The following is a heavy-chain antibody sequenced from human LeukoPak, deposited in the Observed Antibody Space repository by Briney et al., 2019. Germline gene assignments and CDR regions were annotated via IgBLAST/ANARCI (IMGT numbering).Heavy chain of an antibody. CDR1: DESFSGYY. CDR2: INHSGST. CDR3: ARFTVARGPFDY. J-gene: IGHJ4*02. D-gene: IGHD2-21*01. V-gene: IGHV4-34*01. Sequence: PSETMSLTCAVPDESFSGYYWSWIRQPPGQGLEWIGEINHSGSTNYNPSLKSRVTISVDTSKTQFSLKLSSVTAADTAVYYCARFTVARGPFDYWGQGTLVTVSS.